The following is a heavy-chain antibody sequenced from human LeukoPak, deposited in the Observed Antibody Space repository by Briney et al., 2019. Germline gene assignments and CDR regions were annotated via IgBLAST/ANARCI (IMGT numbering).Heavy chain of an antibody. CDR2: IYYSGST. CDR1: GGSISSSSYY. J-gene: IGHJ4*02. D-gene: IGHD3-22*01. CDR3: ARLVTTTIIGPGGYFDY. Sequence: PSETLSLTCTVSGGSISSSSYYWGWIRQPPGKGLEWIGSIYYSGSTYYNPSLKSRVTISVDTSKNQFSLKLSSVTAADTAVYCCARLVTTTIIGPGGYFDYWGQGTLVTVSS. V-gene: IGHV4-39*01.